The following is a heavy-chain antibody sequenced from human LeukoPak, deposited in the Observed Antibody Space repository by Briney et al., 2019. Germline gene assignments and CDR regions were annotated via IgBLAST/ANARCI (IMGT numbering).Heavy chain of an antibody. CDR3: ARAVAGTGFDY. V-gene: IGHV4-34*01. Sequence: SETLCLTCAVYGGSFCGYYWSWIRQPPGKGLEWIGEINHSGSTNYNPSLKSRVTISVDTSKNQFSLKLSSVTAADTAVYYCARAVAGTGFDYWGQGTLVTVSS. CDR1: GGSFCGYY. J-gene: IGHJ4*02. D-gene: IGHD6-19*01. CDR2: INHSGST.